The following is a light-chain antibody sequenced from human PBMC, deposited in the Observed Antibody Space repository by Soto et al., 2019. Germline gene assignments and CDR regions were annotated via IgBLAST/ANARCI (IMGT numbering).Light chain of an antibody. CDR3: CSYAGSGTWV. V-gene: IGLV2-23*01. CDR2: ADT. CDR1: SSDIGNYNL. J-gene: IGLJ3*02. Sequence: QSALTQPASVSGSPGQSITISCTGTSSDIGNYNLVSWYRHHPGNAPELIIYADTKRPSGVSDRFSGSRSGNTASLTISGLQAEDEADYCCCSYAGSGTWVFGGGTQLTVL.